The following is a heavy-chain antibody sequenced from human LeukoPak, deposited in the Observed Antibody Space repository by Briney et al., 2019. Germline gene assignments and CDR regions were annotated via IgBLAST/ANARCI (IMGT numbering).Heavy chain of an antibody. CDR1: GFTFNNFG. Sequence: AGGSLRLSRAASGFTFNNFGMHWVRQAPGKGLEWVSFIGYEGVHKYYADSVKGRFTISKDNSKATLYLQMNSLRPEDTAVYYCAKDLHGGYSSDYWGQGTLVTVFS. CDR2: IGYEGVHK. J-gene: IGHJ4*02. D-gene: IGHD4-23*01. CDR3: AKDLHGGYSSDY. V-gene: IGHV3-30*02.